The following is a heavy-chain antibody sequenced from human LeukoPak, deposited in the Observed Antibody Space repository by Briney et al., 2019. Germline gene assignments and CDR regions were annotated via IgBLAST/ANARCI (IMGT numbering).Heavy chain of an antibody. Sequence: SETLSLTCAVYGGSFSGYYWSWIRQPPGKGLEWIGEINHSGSTNYNPSLKSRVTISVDTSKNQFSLKLSSATAADTAVYYCAIHIVVVPAAKKKNWFDPWGQGTLVTVSS. D-gene: IGHD2-2*01. V-gene: IGHV4-34*01. CDR3: AIHIVVVPAAKKKNWFDP. J-gene: IGHJ5*02. CDR2: INHSGST. CDR1: GGSFSGYY.